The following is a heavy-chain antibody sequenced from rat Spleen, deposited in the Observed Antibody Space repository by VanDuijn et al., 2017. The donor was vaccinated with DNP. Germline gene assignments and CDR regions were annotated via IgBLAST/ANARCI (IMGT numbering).Heavy chain of an antibody. CDR2: ISSTGDNT. J-gene: IGHJ2*01. D-gene: IGHD1-11*01. CDR3: AKHDGTEGIDFDY. V-gene: IGHV5-31*01. CDR1: GFIFSNYW. Sequence: EVQLVESGGGPVQPGRSLKLSCVASGFIFSNYWMTWIRQAPGKGLEWVASISSTGDNTYYSDSVKGRFSISRDNVKSTLYLQVNSLRSEDTATYYCAKHDGTEGIDFDYWGQGVMVTVSS.